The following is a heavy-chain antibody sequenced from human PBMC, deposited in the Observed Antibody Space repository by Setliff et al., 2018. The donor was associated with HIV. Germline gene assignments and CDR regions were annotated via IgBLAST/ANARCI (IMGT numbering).Heavy chain of an antibody. CDR2: INPKSGAT. CDR1: GYTFTGHF. CDR3: ARDTAIGWYGESKMSDF. D-gene: IGHD3-10*01. J-gene: IGHJ4*02. V-gene: IGHV1-2*07. Sequence: ASVKVSCNTAGYTFTGHFIHWMRQAPGQGLEWMGWINPKSGATDYACRFEDRVTMTSDTSIRTVYMELSSLRSDDTAVYYCARDTAIGWYGESKMSDFWGQGTLVTVSS.